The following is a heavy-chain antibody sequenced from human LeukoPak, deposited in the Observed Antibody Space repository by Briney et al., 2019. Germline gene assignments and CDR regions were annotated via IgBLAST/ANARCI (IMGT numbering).Heavy chain of an antibody. Sequence: GGSLRLSCATSGFSFSSFWMSWVRQAPGKGLEWVANIKKDGSEKYYVDSVKGRFTISRDNVKNSLYLQMNSLRAEDTAVYYCARDSRIGGSGSYYRFDYWGQGTLVTVSS. D-gene: IGHD3-10*01. CDR2: IKKDGSEK. CDR1: GFSFSSFW. J-gene: IGHJ4*02. CDR3: ARDSRIGGSGSYYRFDY. V-gene: IGHV3-7*01.